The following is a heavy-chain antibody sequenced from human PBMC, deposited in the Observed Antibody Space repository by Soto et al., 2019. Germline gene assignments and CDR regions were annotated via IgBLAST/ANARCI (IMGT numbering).Heavy chain of an antibody. Sequence: GQSLKISCAASGFTFSSYAMTWVRQATGKGLEWVSAISGSGGSTYYADSVKGRFTISRDNSKNTLYLQMNSLRAEDTAVYYCAKDPAALLDLEGDPLNYFDYWGQGTLVTVSS. J-gene: IGHJ4*02. V-gene: IGHV3-23*01. CDR3: AKDPAALLDLEGDPLNYFDY. D-gene: IGHD2-21*02. CDR2: ISGSGGST. CDR1: GFTFSSYA.